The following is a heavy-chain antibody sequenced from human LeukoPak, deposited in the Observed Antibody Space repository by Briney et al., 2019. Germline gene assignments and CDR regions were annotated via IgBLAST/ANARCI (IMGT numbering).Heavy chain of an antibody. CDR2: VYYSGST. CDR1: GGSISSSSYY. J-gene: IGHJ4*02. D-gene: IGHD4-17*01. CDR3: ARHSSEYGDYVFDY. Sequence: PSERLSLTCTVSGGSISSSSYYWGWIRQPPGKGLELIGSVYYSGSTYYNPSLKSRLTISVDASSNHFSLKLSSVTAADTAVYYCARHSSEYGDYVFDYWGQGTLVTVSS. V-gene: IGHV4-39*01.